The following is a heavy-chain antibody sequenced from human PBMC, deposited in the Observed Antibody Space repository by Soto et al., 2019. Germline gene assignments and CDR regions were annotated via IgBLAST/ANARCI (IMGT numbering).Heavy chain of an antibody. V-gene: IGHV3-23*01. Sequence: GGSLRLSCAASGFTVSSYAMSWVRQAPGKGLEWVSAISGSGGSTYYADYVKGRFTISRDNSKNTLYLQMNSLRAEDTAVYYCAKAPPPYCSGGSCYLVYWGQGTLVTVSS. D-gene: IGHD2-15*01. CDR3: AKAPPPYCSGGSCYLVY. CDR2: ISGSGGST. J-gene: IGHJ4*02. CDR1: GFTVSSYA.